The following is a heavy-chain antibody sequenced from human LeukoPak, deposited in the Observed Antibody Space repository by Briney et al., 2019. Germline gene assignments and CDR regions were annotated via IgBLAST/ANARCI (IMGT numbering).Heavy chain of an antibody. CDR2: IRNKANSYAT. J-gene: IGHJ4*02. D-gene: IGHD2-15*01. CDR3: TKDLNY. Sequence: GGSLRLSCAASGFTFSGSAMHGVRQASGKGLEWVGRIRNKANSYATAYVASVKGRFTMSRDDSKITAYLQMNSLKTEDTAVYYCTKDLNYWGQGTLVTVSS. CDR1: GFTFSGSA. V-gene: IGHV3-73*01.